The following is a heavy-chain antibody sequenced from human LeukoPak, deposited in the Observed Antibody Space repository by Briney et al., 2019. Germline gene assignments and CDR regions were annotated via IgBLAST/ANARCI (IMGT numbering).Heavy chain of an antibody. Sequence: SETLSLTCSVPRGSINGYYWSWIRQPPGKGLEWIGWINYSGATYFNPSLKSRALMSIDTSMNQLSLRLYSVTAADTAIYYCARHSSGWHLDFWGRGTLVTVSS. CDR3: ARHSSGWHLDF. CDR2: INYSGAT. CDR1: RGSINGYY. J-gene: IGHJ4*02. V-gene: IGHV4-59*01. D-gene: IGHD6-19*01.